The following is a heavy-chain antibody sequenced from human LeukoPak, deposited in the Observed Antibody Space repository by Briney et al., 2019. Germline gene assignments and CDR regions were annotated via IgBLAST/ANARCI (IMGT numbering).Heavy chain of an antibody. CDR1: GGFISSYY. Sequence: SETLSLTCTVSGGFISSYYWSWIRQPPGKGLEWVGYIYYSGSTNYNPSLKNRVTISVDPSKNQFSLKLSSVPAADTAVYYCARDQNIGFDPWGQGTLVTVSS. D-gene: IGHD2/OR15-2a*01. CDR2: IYYSGST. CDR3: ARDQNIGFDP. V-gene: IGHV4-59*01. J-gene: IGHJ5*02.